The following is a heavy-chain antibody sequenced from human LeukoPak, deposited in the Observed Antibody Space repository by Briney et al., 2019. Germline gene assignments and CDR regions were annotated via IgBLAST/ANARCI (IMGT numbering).Heavy chain of an antibody. CDR2: ISPGGGTT. CDR1: GFAFGSEA. D-gene: IGHD3-10*01. CDR3: AKEMGHSPHSSGTYWSDGGVGLDY. Sequence: GGSLRLSCAVSGFAFGSEAMSWVRQSPARGLEWVASISPGGGTTYYADYVRGRFTISRDNSKNTVYVQMNSLGAEDTAVYYCAKEMGHSPHSSGTYWSDGGVGLDYWGQGTLVTVSS. J-gene: IGHJ4*02. V-gene: IGHV3-23*01.